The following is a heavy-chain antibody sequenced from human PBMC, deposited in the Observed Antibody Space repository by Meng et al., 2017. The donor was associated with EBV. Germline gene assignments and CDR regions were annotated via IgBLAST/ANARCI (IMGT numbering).Heavy chain of an antibody. CDR3: TTDEGGSRF. Sequence: EWQLLEAGGGLVKPGVSLKLSGAASEFTFTSAWMNWVRQAPGKGLEWVGRIRSQVDGRTADYSAPVKGRFTISRDDSKHTLYLQMNSLKIEDSAVYYCTTDEGGSRFWGQGTLVTVSS. J-gene: IGHJ4*02. CDR2: IRSQVDGRTA. D-gene: IGHD1-26*01. V-gene: IGHV3-15*01. CDR1: EFTFTSAW.